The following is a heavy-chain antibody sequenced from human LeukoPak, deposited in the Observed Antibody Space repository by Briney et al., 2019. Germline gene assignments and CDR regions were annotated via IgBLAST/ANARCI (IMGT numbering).Heavy chain of an antibody. D-gene: IGHD3-22*01. Sequence: EASVKVSCKASGYTFTSYDINWVRQATGQGLEWMGWMNPNSGNTGYAQKFQGRVTMTRNTSISTAYMELSSLRSEDTAVYYCARGFRRHYYDSSGSSGYWGQGTLVTVSS. CDR3: ARGFRRHYYDSSGSSGY. V-gene: IGHV1-8*01. J-gene: IGHJ4*02. CDR1: GYTFTSYD. CDR2: MNPNSGNT.